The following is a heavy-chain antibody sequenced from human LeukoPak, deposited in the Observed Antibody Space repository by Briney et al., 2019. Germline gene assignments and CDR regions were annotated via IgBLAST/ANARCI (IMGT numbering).Heavy chain of an antibody. D-gene: IGHD6-19*01. CDR1: GFTFSSYG. CDR3: ARDFPSGWYLFPDY. J-gene: IGHJ4*02. Sequence: GGSLRLSCAASGFTFSSYGMHWVRQAPGKGLEWVAVISYDGSNKYYADSVKGRFTISRDNSKNTLYLQMNSLRAEDTAVYYCARDFPSGWYLFPDYWGQGTLVTVSS. V-gene: IGHV3-30*03. CDR2: ISYDGSNK.